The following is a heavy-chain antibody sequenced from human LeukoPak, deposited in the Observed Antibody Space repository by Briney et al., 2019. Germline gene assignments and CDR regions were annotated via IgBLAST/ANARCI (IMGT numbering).Heavy chain of an antibody. Sequence: GGSLRLSCAASGFTFSRFTMNWVRQAPGKGLEWVSSITSSSSYIYYADSVKGRFSISRDNAKNTVYLQMNSLRAEDTAVYYCARDRWYSSDAWGRGTMVTVSS. CDR1: GFTFSRFT. J-gene: IGHJ3*01. CDR2: ITSSSSYI. CDR3: ARDRWYSSDA. D-gene: IGHD6-13*01. V-gene: IGHV3-21*01.